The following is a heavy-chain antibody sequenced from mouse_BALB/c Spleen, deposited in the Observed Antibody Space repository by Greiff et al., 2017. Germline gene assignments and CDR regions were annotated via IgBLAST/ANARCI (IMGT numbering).Heavy chain of an antibody. J-gene: IGHJ4*01. D-gene: IGHD2-14*01. CDR2: ISDGGSYT. CDR3: ARDPYYRYDGGHAMDY. Sequence: EVKLVESGGGLVKPGGSLKLSCAASGFTFSDYYMYWVRQTPEKRLEWVATISDGGSYTYYPDSVKGRFTISRDNAKNNLYLQMSSLKSEDTAMYYCARDPYYRYDGGHAMDYWGQGTSVTVSS. V-gene: IGHV5-4*02. CDR1: GFTFSDYY.